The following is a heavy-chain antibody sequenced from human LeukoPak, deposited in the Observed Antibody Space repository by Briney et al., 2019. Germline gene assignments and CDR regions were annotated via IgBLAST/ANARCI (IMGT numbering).Heavy chain of an antibody. CDR2: INPSGGST. Sequence: ASVKVSCKASGYTFTSYYMHWVRQAPGQGLEWMGIINPSGGSTSYAQKFQGRVTMTRDTSISTAYMELSRLRSDDTAVYYCARTTPTMVRGVIITYYYYYYMDVWGKGTTVTVSS. D-gene: IGHD3-10*01. CDR3: ARTTPTMVRGVIITYYYYYYMDV. J-gene: IGHJ6*03. CDR1: GYTFTSYY. V-gene: IGHV1-46*01.